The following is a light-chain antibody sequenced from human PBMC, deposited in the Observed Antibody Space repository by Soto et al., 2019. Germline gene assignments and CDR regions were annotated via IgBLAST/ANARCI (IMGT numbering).Light chain of an antibody. Sequence: SYELTQPPSVSVAPGMTARITCGGNDIGSKSVHWYQQKPGQAPVLVIYYEIDRPSGIPERFSGSNSVNTATLTITRVDAGDEADYYCHVLDSDTNPVVFGGGTTLTVL. CDR2: YEI. CDR1: DIGSKS. CDR3: HVLDSDTNPVV. J-gene: IGLJ2*01. V-gene: IGLV3-21*01.